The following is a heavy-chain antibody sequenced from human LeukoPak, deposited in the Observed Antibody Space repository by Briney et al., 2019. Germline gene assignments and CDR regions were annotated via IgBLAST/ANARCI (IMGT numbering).Heavy chain of an antibody. J-gene: IGHJ4*02. V-gene: IGHV3-15*07. CDR3: TTGYSSGWYSLDY. CDR1: GFTFSNYW. Sequence: GGSLRLSCAASGFTFSNYWMNWVRQAPGKGLEWVGRIKSKTDGGTTDYAAPVKGRFTISRDDSKNTLYLQMNSLKTEDTAVYYCTTGYSSGWYSLDYWGQGTLVTVSS. CDR2: IKSKTDGGTT. D-gene: IGHD6-19*01.